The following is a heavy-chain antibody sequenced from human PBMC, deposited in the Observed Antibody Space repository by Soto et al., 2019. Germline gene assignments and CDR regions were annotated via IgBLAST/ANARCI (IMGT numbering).Heavy chain of an antibody. J-gene: IGHJ4*02. V-gene: IGHV4-59*01. CDR1: GGSISSYY. CDR3: ARESSKTYCTNGVCYFGGYFDY. D-gene: IGHD2-8*01. Sequence: SETLSLTCTVSGGSISSYYWSWIRQPPGKGLEWIGYIYYSGSTNYNPSLKSRVTISVDTSKNQFSLKLSSVTAADTAVYYCARESSKTYCTNGVCYFGGYFDYWGQGTLVTVSS. CDR2: IYYSGST.